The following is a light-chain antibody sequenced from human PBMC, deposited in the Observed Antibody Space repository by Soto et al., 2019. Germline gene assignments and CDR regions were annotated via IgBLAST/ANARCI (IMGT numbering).Light chain of an antibody. Sequence: QSVLTQPASVSGSPGQSITISCTGTSSDLAIYNYVSWYQQQPGKAPKLMIYQVTNRPSGVSNRSSGSRSGNTASLTISGLQAEDEADYYCSSYTDSSNYVFGTGTKV. V-gene: IGLV2-14*01. J-gene: IGLJ1*01. CDR1: SSDLAIYNY. CDR3: SSYTDSSNYV. CDR2: QVT.